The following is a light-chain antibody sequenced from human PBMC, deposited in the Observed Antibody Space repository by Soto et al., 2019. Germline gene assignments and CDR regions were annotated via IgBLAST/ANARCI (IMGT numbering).Light chain of an antibody. Sequence: EIALTQSPDTLSMSPGERATLSCLASQSVSSKLAWFQQKPGQAPSLLIYGASNRATGIPDRFSGSGSGTDFTLTISRLEPEDFAVYYCQQHGSSPPTFGGGTKVDIK. CDR2: GAS. J-gene: IGKJ4*01. CDR1: QSVSSK. CDR3: QQHGSSPPT. V-gene: IGKV3-20*01.